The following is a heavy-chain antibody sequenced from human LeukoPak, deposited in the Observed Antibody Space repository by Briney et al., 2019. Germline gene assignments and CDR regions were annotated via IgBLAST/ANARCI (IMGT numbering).Heavy chain of an antibody. V-gene: IGHV3-30-3*01. D-gene: IGHD2-15*01. CDR1: GFTFSSYA. CDR3: ASDRTYCSGGSCYTESGSLDY. J-gene: IGHJ4*02. CDR2: ISYDGSNK. Sequence: GGSLRLSCAASGFTFSSYAMHWVRPAPGKGLEWVAVISYDGSNKYYADSVKGRFTISRDNSKNTLYLQMNSLRAEDTAVYYCASDRTYCSGGSCYTESGSLDYWGQGTLVTVSS.